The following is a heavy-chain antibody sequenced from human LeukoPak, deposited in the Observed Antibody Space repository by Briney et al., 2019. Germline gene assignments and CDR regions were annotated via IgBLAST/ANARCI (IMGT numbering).Heavy chain of an antibody. Sequence: SETLSLTCAVYGGSFSGYYWSWIRQPPGKGLEWIGEINHSGSTNYNPSLKSRVTISVDTSKNQFSLKLSSVTAADTAVYYCARAMRTTTVTTGDYYYYGMDVWGQGTTVTVSS. CDR3: ARAMRTTTVTTGDYYYYGMDV. V-gene: IGHV4-34*01. J-gene: IGHJ6*02. CDR2: INHSGST. D-gene: IGHD4-17*01. CDR1: GGSFSGYY.